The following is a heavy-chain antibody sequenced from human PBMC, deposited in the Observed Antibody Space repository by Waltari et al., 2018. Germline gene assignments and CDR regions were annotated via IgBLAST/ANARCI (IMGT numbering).Heavy chain of an antibody. V-gene: IGHV3-73*01. D-gene: IGHD4-17*01. Sequence: EVHLVESGGGLVQPGGSLRLSCAASGFTFSSSTMHWVRQVSGKGLEWVGRIRSKSNNYETGYAASVKGRFTISRDDSKNTAYLQMNSLQTEDTAVYYCTTDDGNYGGFDSWGQGVLVTVSS. CDR3: TTDDGNYGGFDS. CDR1: GFTFSSST. CDR2: IRSKSNNYET. J-gene: IGHJ4*02.